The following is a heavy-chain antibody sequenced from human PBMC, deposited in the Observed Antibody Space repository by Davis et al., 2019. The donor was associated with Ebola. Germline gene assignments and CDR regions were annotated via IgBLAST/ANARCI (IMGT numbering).Heavy chain of an antibody. Sequence: PGGSLRLSCAASGFTFSSYSMNWVRQAPGKGLEWVALISFDGRNKYYADSVTGRFTISRDYFKNTLYLQMNSLRPEDTAVYYCARGRPTVATDYWGQGTLVTVSS. CDR3: ARGRPTVATDY. CDR2: ISFDGRNK. CDR1: GFTFSSYS. D-gene: IGHD5-12*01. V-gene: IGHV3-30*03. J-gene: IGHJ4*02.